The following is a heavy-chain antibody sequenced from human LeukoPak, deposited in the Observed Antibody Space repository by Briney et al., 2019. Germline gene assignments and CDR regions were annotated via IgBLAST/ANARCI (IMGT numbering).Heavy chain of an antibody. V-gene: IGHV3-66*01. CDR2: IYSGGST. CDR3: ARGGTYLEFDY. CDR1: GFTVSSNY. J-gene: IGHJ4*02. Sequence: GGSLRLSCAASGFTVSSNYMSWVRQAPGKGLEWVSVIYSGGSTCYADSVKGRFTISRDNSKNTLYLQMNTLRAEDTAVYYCARGGTYLEFDYWGQGTLVTVSS. D-gene: IGHD1-26*01.